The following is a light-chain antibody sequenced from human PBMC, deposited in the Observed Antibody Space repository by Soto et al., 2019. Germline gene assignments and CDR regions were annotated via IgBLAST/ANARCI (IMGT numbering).Light chain of an antibody. V-gene: IGLV3-21*02. CDR1: NIGSKS. J-gene: IGLJ3*02. CDR3: QVWDSSSDLNWV. Sequence: SYELTQPPSVSVAPGQTARITWGGNNIGSKSVHWYQQKPGQAPVLVVYDDSDRPSGIPERFSGSNSGNTATLTISRVEAGDEADYYCQVWDSSSDLNWVFGGGTKLTVL. CDR2: DDS.